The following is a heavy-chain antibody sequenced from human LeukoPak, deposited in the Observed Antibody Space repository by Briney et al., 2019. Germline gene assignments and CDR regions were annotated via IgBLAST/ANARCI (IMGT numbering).Heavy chain of an antibody. Sequence: SGTLSLTCAVSGGSISSNTWWSWVRPPPGKGLEWIEELYHTGSTNYNPSLKSRLTISVDTSKNQFSLKLRSVTAADTAVYYCARDYGDIPPDWYYDLWGRGTLVTVSS. CDR1: GGSISSNTW. D-gene: IGHD4-17*01. CDR2: LYHTGST. V-gene: IGHV4-4*02. J-gene: IGHJ2*01. CDR3: ARDYGDIPPDWYYDL.